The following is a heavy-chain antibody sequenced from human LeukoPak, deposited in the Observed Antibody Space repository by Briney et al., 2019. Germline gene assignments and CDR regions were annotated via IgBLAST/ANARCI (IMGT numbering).Heavy chain of an antibody. CDR2: ISGSGGST. V-gene: IGHV3-23*01. CDR3: TRDPRRLDY. J-gene: IGHJ4*02. Sequence: GGSLRLSCAASEFSVGSNYMTWVRQAPGKGLEWVSAISGSGGSTYYADSVKGRFTISRDNSKNTLYLQMNSLRAEDTAVYYCTRDPRRLDYWGQGTLVTVSS. CDR1: EFSVGSNY.